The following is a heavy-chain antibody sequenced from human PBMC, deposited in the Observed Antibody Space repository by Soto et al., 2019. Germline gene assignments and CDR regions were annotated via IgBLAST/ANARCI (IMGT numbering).Heavy chain of an antibody. Sequence: GGSLRLSCAASGFTLSRYGMHWVRQAPGKGLEWVAVIWFDGSNKNYADSVKGRFTVSKDNSKNTLYLQMDGLGAEDTAVYYCARAYDTSGYHYFDYWGQGTLVTVSS. J-gene: IGHJ4*02. V-gene: IGHV3-33*01. D-gene: IGHD3-22*01. CDR3: ARAYDTSGYHYFDY. CDR2: IWFDGSNK. CDR1: GFTLSRYG.